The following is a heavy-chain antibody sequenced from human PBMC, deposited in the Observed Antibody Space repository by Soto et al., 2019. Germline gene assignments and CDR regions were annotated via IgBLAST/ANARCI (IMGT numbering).Heavy chain of an antibody. Sequence: PGGSLRLSCAASGFTFSSYAMSWLRQAPGKGLEWVSAISGSGGSTYYADSVKGRFTISRDNSKNTLYLQMNSLRAEDTAVYYCAKGLYYDILTFTYGMDVWGQGTMVTVSS. D-gene: IGHD3-9*01. J-gene: IGHJ6*02. CDR2: ISGSGGST. V-gene: IGHV3-23*01. CDR1: GFTFSSYA. CDR3: AKGLYYDILTFTYGMDV.